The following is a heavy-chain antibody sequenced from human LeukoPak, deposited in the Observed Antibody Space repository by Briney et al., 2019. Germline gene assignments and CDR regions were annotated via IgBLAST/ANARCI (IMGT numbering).Heavy chain of an antibody. V-gene: IGHV4-59*02. CDR2: IYYSESA. D-gene: IGHD3-9*01. Sequence: PLETLSLTCTVSGESVSSNYRGWIRQPPRKRLEWIGCIYYSESATYNPSLKSRVTISLDTSKNQFFLKLSSVTAADTAVYYCARKRSFDLWGQGTLVTVSS. CDR1: GESVSSNY. CDR3: ARKRSFDL. J-gene: IGHJ4*02.